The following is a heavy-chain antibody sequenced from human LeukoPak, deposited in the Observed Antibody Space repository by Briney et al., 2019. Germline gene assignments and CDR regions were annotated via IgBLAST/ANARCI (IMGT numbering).Heavy chain of an antibody. CDR3: ARGSGSVYYDSRGHWYFDL. CDR1: GGSISSGGYS. CDR2: IYHSGST. J-gene: IGHJ2*01. D-gene: IGHD3-22*01. Sequence: SQTLSLTRAVSGGSISSGGYSWSWIRQPPGKGLEWIGYIYHSGSTYYNPSLKSRVTISVDRSKNQFSLKLSSVTAADTAVYYCARGSGSVYYDSRGHWYFDLWGRGTLVTVSS. V-gene: IGHV4-30-2*01.